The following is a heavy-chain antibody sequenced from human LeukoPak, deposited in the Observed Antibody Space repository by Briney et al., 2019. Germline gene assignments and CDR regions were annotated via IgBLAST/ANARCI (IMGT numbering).Heavy chain of an antibody. V-gene: IGHV4-30-4*08. J-gene: IGHJ6*03. CDR3: ARRQYYYGSGSMDV. D-gene: IGHD3-10*01. CDR1: GGSISSGDYY. CDR2: IYYSGSA. Sequence: KASETLSLTCSVTGGSISSGDYYWTWIRQPPGKGLEWIAYIYYSGSAEYNLSLQSRATISVDTSKNQFSLKLRSVTAADTAVYYCARRQYYYGSGSMDVWGKGTMVTISS.